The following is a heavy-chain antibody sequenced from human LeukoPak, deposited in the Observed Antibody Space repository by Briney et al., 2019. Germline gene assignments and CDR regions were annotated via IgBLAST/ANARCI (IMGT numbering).Heavy chain of an antibody. J-gene: IGHJ4*02. Sequence: SETLSLTCTVSGGSISGDYWSWIRQSPGKGLEWIGYIYYSGSTNYSPSLKSRVTISVDTSKNQFSLILSSVTAADTAVYYCARLTSSGWVFFDYWGQGTLVTVSS. V-gene: IGHV4-59*08. CDR2: IYYSGST. CDR3: ARLTSSGWVFFDY. CDR1: GGSISGDY. D-gene: IGHD6-19*01.